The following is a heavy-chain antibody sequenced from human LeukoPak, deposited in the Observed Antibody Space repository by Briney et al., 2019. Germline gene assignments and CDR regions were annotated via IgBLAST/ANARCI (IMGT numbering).Heavy chain of an antibody. V-gene: IGHV3-74*01. D-gene: IGHD6-6*01. CDR1: GFTFSSFW. CDR2: INSDGSTT. CDR3: AKEYDGAARN. J-gene: IGHJ4*02. Sequence: GGSLRLSCAVSGFTFSSFWMHWVRQAPGKGLVWVSRINSDGSTTNYADSVKGRFTISRDNAKNTLYLQMNSLRAEDTSVYYCAKEYDGAARNWGQGTLVTVSS.